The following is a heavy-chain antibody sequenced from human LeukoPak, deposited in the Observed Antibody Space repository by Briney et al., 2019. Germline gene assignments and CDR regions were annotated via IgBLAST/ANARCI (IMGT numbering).Heavy chain of an antibody. CDR1: GFTFSSYT. CDR2: ISGSGGST. CDR3: ARRRRGLNSDFDY. D-gene: IGHD2-8*01. J-gene: IGHJ4*02. Sequence: GGSLRLSCAASGFTFSSYTMSWVRQAPGKGLEWVSSISGSGGSTFYADSVEGRFTISRDNSNNTLFLQMSSLRAEDTAVYYCARRRRGLNSDFDYWGLGALVTVSS. V-gene: IGHV3-23*01.